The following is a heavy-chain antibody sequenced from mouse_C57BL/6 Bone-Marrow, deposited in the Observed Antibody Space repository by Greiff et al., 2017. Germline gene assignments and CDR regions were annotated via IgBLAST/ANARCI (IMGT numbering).Heavy chain of an antibody. Sequence: VQLQQPGAELVKPGASVKLSCKASGYTFTSYWMHWVKQRPGQGLEWIGMIHPNSGSTNYNEKFKSKATLTVDKSSSTAYMQLSSLTSEDSAVYYCARWIYHGGYFDFWGTGTTVTVSS. CDR2: IHPNSGST. V-gene: IGHV1-64*01. CDR1: GYTFTSYW. J-gene: IGHJ1*03. CDR3: ARWIYHGGYFDF.